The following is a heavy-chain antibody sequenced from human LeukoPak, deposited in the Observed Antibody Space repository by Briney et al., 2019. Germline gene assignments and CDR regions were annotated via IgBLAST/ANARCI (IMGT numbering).Heavy chain of an antibody. D-gene: IGHD2-15*01. J-gene: IGHJ4*02. Sequence: GGTLRLSRAASGFTFGSYAMTWVRQAPGKGLEWVSGISGRAASTYYADSVKGRFTISRDNSKNMLYLHMNSLRGEDTAIYYCAKALVVAVDASRAFDNWGQGTLVTVSS. V-gene: IGHV3-23*01. CDR2: ISGRAAST. CDR1: GFTFGSYA. CDR3: AKALVVAVDASRAFDN.